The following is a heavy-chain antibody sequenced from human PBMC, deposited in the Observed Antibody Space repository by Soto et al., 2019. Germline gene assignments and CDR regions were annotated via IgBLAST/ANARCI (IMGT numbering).Heavy chain of an antibody. CDR1: GFIFSTYA. CDR2: ISYDGGNE. Sequence: GGSLRLSCAASGFIFSTYAMHWVRQAPGKGLEWVALISYDGGNEYYADSVKGRFTISRDDAKNTLYLQMNSLRAEDTAVYYCASRGSTTYAFDIWGQGTMVTVSS. J-gene: IGHJ3*02. CDR3: ASRGSTTYAFDI. V-gene: IGHV3-30-3*01. D-gene: IGHD3-10*01.